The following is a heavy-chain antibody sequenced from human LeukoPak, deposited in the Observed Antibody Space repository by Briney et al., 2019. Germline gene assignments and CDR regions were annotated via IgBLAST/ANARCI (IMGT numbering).Heavy chain of an antibody. Sequence: SETLSLTCTVSGGSISSSSYYWGWIRQPPGNGLEWIGSIYYSGSTYYNPSLKSRVTISVDTSKNQFSLKLSSVTAADTAVYYCARDRIAVAVYWGQGTLVTVSS. V-gene: IGHV4-39*07. CDR3: ARDRIAVAVY. CDR2: IYYSGST. CDR1: GGSISSSSYY. J-gene: IGHJ4*02. D-gene: IGHD6-19*01.